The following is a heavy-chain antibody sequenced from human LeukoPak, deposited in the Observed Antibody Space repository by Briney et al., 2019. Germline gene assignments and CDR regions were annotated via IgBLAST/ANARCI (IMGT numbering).Heavy chain of an antibody. J-gene: IGHJ3*02. Sequence: GGSLRLSCAASGFTFSDYYMSWIRQAPGKGLEWVSAISGSGGSTYYADSVKGRFTISRDNSKNTLYLQMNSLRAEDTAVYYCAELRFLEWLPHDAFDIWGQGTMVTVSS. D-gene: IGHD3-3*01. CDR3: AELRFLEWLPHDAFDI. V-gene: IGHV3-23*01. CDR2: ISGSGGST. CDR1: GFTFSDYY.